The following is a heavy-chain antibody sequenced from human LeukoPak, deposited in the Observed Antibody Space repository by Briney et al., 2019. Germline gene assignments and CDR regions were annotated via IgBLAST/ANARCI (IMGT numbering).Heavy chain of an antibody. Sequence: GGSLRLSCAASGFTFSSYGMHWVRQAPGKGLEWVAFIRYDGSDKFYADSVKGRFTISRDNSKNTLYLQMNSLRAEDTAVYYCAGRDIVVVPAAKMHDYWGQGTLVTVSS. CDR2: IRYDGSDK. D-gene: IGHD2-2*01. CDR3: AGRDIVVVPAAKMHDY. CDR1: GFTFSSYG. V-gene: IGHV3-30*02. J-gene: IGHJ4*02.